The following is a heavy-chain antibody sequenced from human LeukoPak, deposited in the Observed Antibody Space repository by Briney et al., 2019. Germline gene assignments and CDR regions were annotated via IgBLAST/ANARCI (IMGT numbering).Heavy chain of an antibody. D-gene: IGHD4-11*01. Sequence: GGSLRLSCAASGFTFSSYEMNWVRQAPGKGLEWVSSISSSSSYIYYADSVKGRFTISRDNAKSSLYLQMNSLRAEDTAVYYCASQAHDYSSYYYMDVWGKGTTVTVSS. CDR2: ISSSSSYI. J-gene: IGHJ6*03. CDR1: GFTFSSYE. CDR3: ASQAHDYSSYYYMDV. V-gene: IGHV3-21*01.